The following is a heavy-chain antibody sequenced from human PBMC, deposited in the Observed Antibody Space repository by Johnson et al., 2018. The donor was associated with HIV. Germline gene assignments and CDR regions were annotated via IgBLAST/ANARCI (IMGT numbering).Heavy chain of an antibody. CDR1: GFTFSSYD. D-gene: IGHD6-25*01. CDR3: VREGYSSVSDAFDI. J-gene: IGHJ3*02. CDR2: ISYDGSNK. Sequence: QVQLVESGGGLVQPGGSLRLSCAASGFTFSSYDMHWVRQDTGKGLEWVAVISYDGSNKYYADSVKGRFTISRDNAKNSHYLHMNSLRPEDTAIYYCVREGYSSVSDAFDIWGQGTMVTVSS. V-gene: IGHV3-30-3*01.